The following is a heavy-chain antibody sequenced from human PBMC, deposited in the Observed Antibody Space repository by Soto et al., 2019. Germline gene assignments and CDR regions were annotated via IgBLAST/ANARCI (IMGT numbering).Heavy chain of an antibody. CDR2: ISSSSGLI. D-gene: IGHD1-26*01. J-gene: IGHJ4*02. CDR1: DFTFRSNS. CDR3: TRHWLATREFDY. Sequence: PGGSLRLSCAASDFTFRSNSMNWVRQAPGKGREWVSSISSSSGLIYYADSLKGRLTIYTDNAKNSPYLQMNSLRPEATAGYYFTRHWLATREFDYWGQGTLVTVSS. V-gene: IGHV3-21*01.